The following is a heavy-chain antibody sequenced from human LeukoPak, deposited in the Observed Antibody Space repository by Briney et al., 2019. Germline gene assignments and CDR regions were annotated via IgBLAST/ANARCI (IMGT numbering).Heavy chain of an antibody. CDR2: ISHDGTNT. CDR1: GFRFRNFG. V-gene: IGHV3-30*18. J-gene: IGHJ4*02. Sequence: PGGSLRLSCVDSGFRFRNFGMHWVRHAPGKGLEWVAVISHDGTNTYHADSVRSRFTISRDNSKNTLYLQMNSLRPEDTAVYYCAKDPGAVVVQAYYLDHWGQGTLVTVSS. D-gene: IGHD2-21*01. CDR3: AKDPGAVVVQAYYLDH.